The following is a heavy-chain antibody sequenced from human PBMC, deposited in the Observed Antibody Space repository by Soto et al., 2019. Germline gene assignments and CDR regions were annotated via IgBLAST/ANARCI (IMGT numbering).Heavy chain of an antibody. D-gene: IGHD1-20*01. CDR3: ARVTSYYFDY. CDR1: GFTFSSYV. CDR2: ISYDGRNK. Sequence: GGSLRLSCVASGFTFSSYVMHWVRQAPGKGLEWVAVISYDGRNKYYADSVKGRFTISRDNSKNTLYVQMNSLRVEDTAVYYCARVTSYYFDYWGQGTLVTVSS. J-gene: IGHJ4*02. V-gene: IGHV3-30*04.